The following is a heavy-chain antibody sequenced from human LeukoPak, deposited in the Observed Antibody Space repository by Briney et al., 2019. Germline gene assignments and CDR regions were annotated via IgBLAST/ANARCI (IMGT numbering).Heavy chain of an antibody. D-gene: IGHD4-17*01. Sequence: SQTLSLTCTVSGGSISSGSYYWSWIRQPAGKGLEWIGRIYTSGSTNYNPSLKSRVTISVDTSKNQFSLKLSSVTAADTAVYYCAREGYGDPLDYWGQGTLATVSS. CDR3: AREGYGDPLDY. CDR1: GGSISSGSYY. CDR2: IYTSGST. V-gene: IGHV4-61*02. J-gene: IGHJ4*02.